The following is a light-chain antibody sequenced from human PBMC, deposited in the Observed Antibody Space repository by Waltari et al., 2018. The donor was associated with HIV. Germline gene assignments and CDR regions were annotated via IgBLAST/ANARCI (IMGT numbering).Light chain of an antibody. CDR1: NSNIGSNS. CDR2: RDE. J-gene: IGLJ3*02. V-gene: IGLV1-47*01. CDR3: AVWDDSLRGGV. Sequence: QSVVTQPPSASGTPGQRAGISCSGSNSNIGSNSANWYQQVPGAAPKILIYRDEQRFSGVPDRFSGCKSATSAALAISELRSEDEADYYCAVWDDSLRGGVFGGGTKLTVL.